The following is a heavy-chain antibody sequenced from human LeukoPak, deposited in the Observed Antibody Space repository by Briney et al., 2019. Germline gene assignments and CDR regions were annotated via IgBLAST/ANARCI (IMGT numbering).Heavy chain of an antibody. CDR3: ARDYTGCFP. V-gene: IGHV3-7*03. CDR1: GFTFSSYW. CDR2: IKTDGSEK. D-gene: IGHD3-9*01. J-gene: IGHJ5*02. Sequence: GGSLRLSCEASGFTFSSYWMSWVRQAPGKGLEWVANIKTDGSEKYYVDSVKGRFTISRDNAKNSLYLQMNSLRAEDTAVYYCARDYTGCFPWGQGTLVIVSS.